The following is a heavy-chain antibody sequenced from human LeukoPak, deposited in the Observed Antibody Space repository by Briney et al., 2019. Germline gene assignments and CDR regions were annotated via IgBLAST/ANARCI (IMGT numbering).Heavy chain of an antibody. CDR3: VVGGSPGY. J-gene: IGHJ4*02. V-gene: IGHV3-74*01. CDR2: ISTDGYTT. Sequence: GGSLRLSCAASGLAFSAYKMHWVRQAPRKGLVWVSRISTDGYTTDYADFVQGRFTASRDNTKNTWSLEMNSLRAEDTAVYYCVVGGSPGYWGQGTLVAVSS. D-gene: IGHD2-15*01. CDR1: GLAFSAYK.